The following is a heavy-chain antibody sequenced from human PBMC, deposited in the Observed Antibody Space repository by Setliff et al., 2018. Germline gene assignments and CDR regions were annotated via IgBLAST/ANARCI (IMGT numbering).Heavy chain of an antibody. J-gene: IGHJ4*02. CDR1: GGSISSYY. V-gene: IGHV4-59*08. Sequence: PSETLSLTCTVSGGSISSYYWSWIRQPPGKGLEWIGYIYYSGSTNYNPSLKSRVTISVDTSKNHFPLKLSSVTAADTAVYYCAGSTVTQVDYWGQGTLVTVSS. CDR3: AGSTVTQVDY. D-gene: IGHD4-17*01. CDR2: IYYSGST.